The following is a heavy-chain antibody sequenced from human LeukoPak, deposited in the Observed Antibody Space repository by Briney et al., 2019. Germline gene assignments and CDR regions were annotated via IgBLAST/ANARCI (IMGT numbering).Heavy chain of an antibody. V-gene: IGHV4-39*01. CDR3: ARRAGRKDFDY. D-gene: IGHD1-14*01. CDR1: GGSIGTTNYY. J-gene: IGHJ4*02. Sequence: PSETLSLTCTVSGGSIGTTNYYWGWIRQPPGRGLEWIGNIYNSGSTFYNPSLQSRVTISVDTPKNQFSLNLSSVTAADTAVYFCARRAGRKDFDYWGQGTLVIVSS. CDR2: IYNSGST.